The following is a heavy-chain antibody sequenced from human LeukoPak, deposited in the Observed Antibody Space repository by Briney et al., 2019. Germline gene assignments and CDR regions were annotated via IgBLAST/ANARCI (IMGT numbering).Heavy chain of an antibody. CDR3: AKDRGYYGSGSTLRYYFDY. CDR1: GFTFNSYS. D-gene: IGHD3-10*01. J-gene: IGHJ4*02. V-gene: IGHV3-21*04. Sequence: GGSLRLSCAASGFTFNSYSMNWVRQAPGKGLEWVSAITSSSSYIYYADSVKGRFTISRDNAKNSLYLQMNSLGAEDTAVYYCAKDRGYYGSGSTLRYYFDYWGQGTLVTVSS. CDR2: ITSSSSYI.